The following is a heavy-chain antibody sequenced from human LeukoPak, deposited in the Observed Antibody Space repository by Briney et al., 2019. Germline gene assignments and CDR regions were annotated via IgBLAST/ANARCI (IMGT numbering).Heavy chain of an antibody. Sequence: SETLSLTCTVSGGSISSYYWSWIRQPAGKGLEWIGRIYTSGSTNYNPSLKSRVTMSVDTSKNQFSLKLSSVTAADTAVYYCARRSTMVRGVRNAFDIWGQGTMVTVSS. D-gene: IGHD3-10*01. J-gene: IGHJ3*02. CDR1: GGSISSYY. V-gene: IGHV4-4*07. CDR2: IYTSGST. CDR3: ARRSTMVRGVRNAFDI.